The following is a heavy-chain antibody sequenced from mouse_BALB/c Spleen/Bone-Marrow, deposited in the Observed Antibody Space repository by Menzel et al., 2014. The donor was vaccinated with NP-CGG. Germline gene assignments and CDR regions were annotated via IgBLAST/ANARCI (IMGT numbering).Heavy chain of an antibody. CDR1: GFTFSSFG. Sequence: EVQLVESGGGLVQPGGSRKLSCAASGFTFSSFGMNWVRQAPEKGLEWVAYISSGSSNIYYADTVKGRFTISRDNPKNTLFLQMTSLRSEDTAMYYCARRRDGVEGCAYWGQETLVTVSA. D-gene: IGHD1-1*01. CDR3: ARRRDGVEGCAY. CDR2: ISSGSSNI. J-gene: IGHJ3*01. V-gene: IGHV5-17*02.